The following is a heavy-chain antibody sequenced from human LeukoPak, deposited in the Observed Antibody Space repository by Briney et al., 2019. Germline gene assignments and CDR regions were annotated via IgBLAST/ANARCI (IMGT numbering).Heavy chain of an antibody. D-gene: IGHD3-22*01. Sequence: ASVKVSCKSSGYTFTAYQMHWVRQAPGQGLEWVGWINPNSGGSNYAQRFQGRVTVTRDTSINTAYRELSRLRPDDTAVYYCARVKLITGFDYWGQGTLVTVSS. J-gene: IGHJ4*02. CDR3: ARVKLITGFDY. CDR2: INPNSGGS. CDR1: GYTFTAYQ. V-gene: IGHV1-2*02.